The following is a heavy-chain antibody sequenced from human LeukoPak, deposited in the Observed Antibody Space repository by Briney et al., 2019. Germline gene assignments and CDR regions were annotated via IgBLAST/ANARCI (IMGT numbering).Heavy chain of an antibody. Sequence: GGSLRLSCAASGFTFSSHAMSWVRQPPGKGLEWVSTISGNGGSTHYADSVKGRFTISRDNSKNTLYVQMNSLRAEDTAVYYCAKRYSPDARYTDVWGKGTTVTVSS. J-gene: IGHJ6*03. D-gene: IGHD1-1*01. CDR3: AKRYSPDARYTDV. CDR1: GFTFSSHA. CDR2: ISGNGGST. V-gene: IGHV3-23*01.